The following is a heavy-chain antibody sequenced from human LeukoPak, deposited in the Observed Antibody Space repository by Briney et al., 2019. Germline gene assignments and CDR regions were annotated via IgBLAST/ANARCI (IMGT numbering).Heavy chain of an antibody. CDR2: IYSGGST. V-gene: IGHV3-53*01. CDR1: GFTVSSNY. J-gene: IGHJ4*02. Sequence: QSGGSLRLSCAASGFTVSSNYMSWVRQAPGKGLEWVSVIYSGGSTYYADSVKGRFTISRDNSKNTLYLQMNSLRAEDTAVYYCARDGWDLSYGSGSYYNDYWGQGTLVTVSS. CDR3: ARDGWDLSYGSGSYYNDY. D-gene: IGHD3-10*01.